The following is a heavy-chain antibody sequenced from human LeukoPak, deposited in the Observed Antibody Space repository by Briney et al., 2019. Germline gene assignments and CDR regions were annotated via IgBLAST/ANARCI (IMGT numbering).Heavy chain of an antibody. V-gene: IGHV3-23*01. CDR3: AIHKHIVVVTEYYFDY. J-gene: IGHJ4*02. D-gene: IGHD2-21*02. CDR1: GFTFSSYA. CDR2: ICGSGGST. Sequence: GGSLRLSCAVSGFTFSSYAMSWVRQAPGKGREWVSAICGSGGSTYYADSVKGRFTISRDNSKNRLYLKMNRLRAEDTAVYYCAIHKHIVVVTEYYFDYWRQGTLLTVSS.